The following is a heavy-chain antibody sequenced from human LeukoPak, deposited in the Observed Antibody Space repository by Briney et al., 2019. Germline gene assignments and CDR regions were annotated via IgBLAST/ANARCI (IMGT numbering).Heavy chain of an antibody. V-gene: IGHV3-21*01. D-gene: IGHD6-6*01. J-gene: IGHJ6*03. CDR1: GFTFSSYS. CDR2: ISSSSSYI. CDR3: ARVSSSSGHYYYMDV. Sequence: GGSLRLSCAASGFTFSSYSMNRVRQAPGKGLEWVSSISSSSSYIYYADSAKGRFTISRDNAKNSLYLQMNSLRAEDTAVYYCARVSSSSGHYYYMDVWGKGTTVTVSS.